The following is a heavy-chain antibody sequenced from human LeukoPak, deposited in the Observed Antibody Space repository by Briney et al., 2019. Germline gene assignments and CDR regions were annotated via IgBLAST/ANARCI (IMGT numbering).Heavy chain of an antibody. Sequence: GGSLRLSCAASEFTFSSSAVSWVRQAPGKGLEWVSDIRGSGGTTYYADSVKGRFTISRDNSKNTPFLQMNNLRVEDTAIYYCAKIEYCYDSRTSYIRPEGVDFWGQGTLVTVSS. CDR3: AKIEYCYDSRTSYIRPEGVDF. CDR1: EFTFSSSA. CDR2: IRGSGGTT. J-gene: IGHJ4*02. D-gene: IGHD3-22*01. V-gene: IGHV3-23*01.